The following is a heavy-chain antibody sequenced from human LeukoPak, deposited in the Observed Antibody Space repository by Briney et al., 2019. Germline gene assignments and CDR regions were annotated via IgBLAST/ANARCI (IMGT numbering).Heavy chain of an antibody. CDR1: GYSFITYW. J-gene: IGHJ2*01. CDR2: IYPGDSDT. D-gene: IGHD1-14*01. V-gene: IGHV5-51*01. CDR3: ASGTTYWYFDL. Sequence: GESLKISCKGSGYSFITYWIAWVRQPPGKGLEWMGIIYPGDSDTRYSPSFQGQVTISTDTSISTAYLQWSSLKASDTAVYYCASGTTYWYFDLWGRGTLVTVSS.